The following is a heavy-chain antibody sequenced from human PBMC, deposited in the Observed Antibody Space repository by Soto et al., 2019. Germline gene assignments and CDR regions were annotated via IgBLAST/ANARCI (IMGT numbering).Heavy chain of an antibody. CDR1: GYTFTSYY. CDR2: INPSGGST. CDR3: ARAYCSSTSCYSGDAFDI. V-gene: IGHV1-46*01. Sequence: ASVKVSCKASGYTFTSYYMDWVRQAPGQGLEWMGIINPSGGSTSYAQKFQGRVTMTRDTSTSTVYMELSSLRSEDTAVYYCARAYCSSTSCYSGDAFDIWGQGTMVTVSS. J-gene: IGHJ3*02. D-gene: IGHD2-2*01.